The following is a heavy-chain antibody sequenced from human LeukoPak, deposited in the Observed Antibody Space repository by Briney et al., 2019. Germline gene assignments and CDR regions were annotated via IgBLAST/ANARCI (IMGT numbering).Heavy chain of an antibody. CDR1: GGSISSYY. CDR3: AREVPGNSWYFSAQNWFDP. CDR2: IYYSGST. V-gene: IGHV4-59*01. Sequence: SETLSLTCTVSGGSISSYYWSWIRQPPGKGLEWIGYIYYSGSTNYNPSLKSRVTISVDTSKNQFSLKLSSVTAADTAVYYCAREVPGNSWYFSAQNWFDPWGQGTLVTVSS. D-gene: IGHD6-13*01. J-gene: IGHJ5*02.